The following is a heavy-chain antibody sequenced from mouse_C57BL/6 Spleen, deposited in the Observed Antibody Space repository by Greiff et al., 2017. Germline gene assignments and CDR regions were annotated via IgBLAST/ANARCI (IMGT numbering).Heavy chain of an antibody. CDR3: ARVLITTVVATPFAY. J-gene: IGHJ3*01. CDR1: GYTFTDHT. D-gene: IGHD1-1*01. Sequence: VQLQQSDAELVKPGASVKISCKVSGYTFTDHTIHWMKQRPEQGLEWIGYIYPRDGSTTYNEKFKGKATLTADNSSSAAYMQLNSLTSEDSAVYFCARVLITTVVATPFAYWGQGTLVTVSA. CDR2: IYPRDGST. V-gene: IGHV1-78*01.